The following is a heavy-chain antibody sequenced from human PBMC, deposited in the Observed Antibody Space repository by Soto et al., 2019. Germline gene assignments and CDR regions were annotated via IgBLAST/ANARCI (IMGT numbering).Heavy chain of an antibody. V-gene: IGHV4-4*02. Sequence: SETLSLTCAVSGGSISSSNWWSWVRQPPGKGLEWIGEIYHSGSTNYNPSLKSRVTISVDKSKNQFSLKLSSVTAADTAVYYCARGPYSSSANWFDPWGQGTLVTVS. CDR1: GGSISSSNW. CDR3: ARGPYSSSANWFDP. D-gene: IGHD6-13*01. J-gene: IGHJ5*02. CDR2: IYHSGST.